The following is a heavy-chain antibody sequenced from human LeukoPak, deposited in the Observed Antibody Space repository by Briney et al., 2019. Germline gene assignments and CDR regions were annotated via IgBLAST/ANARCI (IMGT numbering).Heavy chain of an antibody. V-gene: IGHV4-4*07. Sequence: SETLSLTCTVSGGSISSYYWSWIRQPAGKGLEWIGRIYTSGSTNYNPSLKSRVTMSVDTSKNQFSLKLSSVTAADTAVYYCARDWVGSGSYYNGVDYWGQGTLVTVSS. CDR3: ARDWVGSGSYYNGVDY. D-gene: IGHD3-10*01. J-gene: IGHJ4*02. CDR2: IYTSGST. CDR1: GGSISSYY.